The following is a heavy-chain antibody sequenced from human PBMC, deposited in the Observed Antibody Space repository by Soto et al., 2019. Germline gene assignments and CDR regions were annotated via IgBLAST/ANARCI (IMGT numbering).Heavy chain of an antibody. Sequence: SEALSLTCTVSGGSISSYYWSWVRQPPGKGPEWIGYISYRGTTTYNPSLKSRVTISVDTSKNQFSLKVSSVTAADTAVYYCGRHKPTDSWNYDYWGRRTPVTVSS. J-gene: IGHJ4*02. V-gene: IGHV4-59*08. CDR1: GGSISSYY. CDR2: ISYRGTT. D-gene: IGHD1-7*01. CDR3: GRHKPTDSWNYDY.